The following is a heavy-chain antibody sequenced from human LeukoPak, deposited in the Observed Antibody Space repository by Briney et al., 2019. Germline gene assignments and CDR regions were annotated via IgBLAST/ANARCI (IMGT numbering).Heavy chain of an antibody. CDR3: ARDLRTSHCFDY. CDR1: GYTFTSYD. V-gene: IGHV1-8*03. J-gene: IGHJ4*02. CDR2: MNPNSGNT. D-gene: IGHD2-2*01. Sequence: ASVKVSCKASGYTFTSYDINWVRQATGQGLEWMGWMNPNSGNTGYAQKFQGRVTITRNTSISTAYMELSSLRSEDTAVYYCARDLRTSHCFDYWGQGTLVTVSS.